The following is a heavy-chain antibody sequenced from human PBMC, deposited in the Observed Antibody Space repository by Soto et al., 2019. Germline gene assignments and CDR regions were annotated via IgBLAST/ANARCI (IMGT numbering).Heavy chain of an antibody. Sequence: QVQLVESGGGVVQPGRSLRLSCAASGFTFSSYGMHWVRQAPGKGLEWVAVISYDGSNKYYADSVKGRFTISRDNSKNTLYLQMNSLRAEDTAVYYCAKDTRKGKVVRGVIITPFDYWGQGTLVTVSS. CDR2: ISYDGSNK. V-gene: IGHV3-30*18. J-gene: IGHJ4*02. CDR1: GFTFSSYG. CDR3: AKDTRKGKVVRGVIITPFDY. D-gene: IGHD3-10*01.